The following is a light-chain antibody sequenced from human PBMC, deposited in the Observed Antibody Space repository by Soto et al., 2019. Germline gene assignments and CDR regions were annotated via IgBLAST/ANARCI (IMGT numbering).Light chain of an antibody. CDR2: EGS. J-gene: IGLJ2*01. CDR1: SSDVGSYNL. V-gene: IGLV2-23*01. Sequence: QPASVSGSPGQSISISCTGTSSDVGSYNLVSWYQQHTGKAPKLMIYEGSKRPSGVSNRFSGSKSGNTASLTISGLQAEXXXDYYCCSYAGSSTYVVFGGGTKLTV. CDR3: CSYAGSSTYVV.